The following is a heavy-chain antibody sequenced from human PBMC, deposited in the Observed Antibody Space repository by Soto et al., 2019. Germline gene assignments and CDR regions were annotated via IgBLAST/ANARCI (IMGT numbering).Heavy chain of an antibody. CDR2: IRSKTNSYAT. Sequence: GGSLRLSCAASGFTFSGSAMHWVRQASGKGLEWVGRIRSKTNSYATAYAASVKGRFTISRDDSKNTAYLQMNSLKIEDTAVYYCTRDPRNYYDSSGSANWFDPWGQGTLVTVS. J-gene: IGHJ5*02. CDR1: GFTFSGSA. CDR3: TRDPRNYYDSSGSANWFDP. V-gene: IGHV3-73*01. D-gene: IGHD3-22*01.